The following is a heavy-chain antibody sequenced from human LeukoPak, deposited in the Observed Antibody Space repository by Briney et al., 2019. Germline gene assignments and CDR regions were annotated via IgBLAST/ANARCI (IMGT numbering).Heavy chain of an antibody. CDR3: ARDMYSGSHHGVNY. CDR2: INHDGSDK. J-gene: IGHJ4*02. D-gene: IGHD1-26*01. V-gene: IGHV3-7*04. Sequence: GGSLRLSCAASGFTFSTYWMSWVRQPPGKGLEWVANINHDGSDKYYVGSVKGRFTISRDNAKNSLYLQMNSLRAEDTDVYYCARDMYSGSHHGVNYWGQGTLITVSS. CDR1: GFTFSTYW.